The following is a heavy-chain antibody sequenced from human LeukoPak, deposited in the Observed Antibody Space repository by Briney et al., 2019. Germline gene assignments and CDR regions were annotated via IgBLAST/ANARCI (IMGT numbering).Heavy chain of an antibody. J-gene: IGHJ4*02. Sequence: ASVKVSCKASGYTFTRYYMHWVRQAPGQGLEWMGRINPNSGGTNYAQKFQGRVTMTRDTSISTAYMELSRLRSDDTAVYYCAIAPSGYSNYVGDWWGQGTLVTVSS. D-gene: IGHD4-11*01. CDR2: INPNSGGT. CDR1: GYTFTRYY. CDR3: AIAPSGYSNYVGDW. V-gene: IGHV1-2*06.